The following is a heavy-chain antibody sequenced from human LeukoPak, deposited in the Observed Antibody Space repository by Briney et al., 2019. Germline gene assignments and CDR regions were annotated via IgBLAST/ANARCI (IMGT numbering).Heavy chain of an antibody. J-gene: IGHJ5*02. CDR1: GFTFRKAW. V-gene: IGHV3-15*01. Sequence: GGSLRLSCAASGFTFRKAWMSWVRQAPGKGLEWVGRIKSKTDGGTTDYAAPVKGRFTISRDDSKNTLYLQMNSLKTEDTAVYYCTTEGRSSGWYAPVDWFDPWGQGILVTVSS. CDR3: TTEGRSSGWYAPVDWFDP. CDR2: IKSKTDGGTT. D-gene: IGHD6-19*01.